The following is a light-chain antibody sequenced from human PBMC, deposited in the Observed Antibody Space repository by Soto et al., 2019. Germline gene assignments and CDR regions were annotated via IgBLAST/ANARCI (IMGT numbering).Light chain of an antibody. CDR1: QRINNW. V-gene: IGKV1-5*03. CDR3: QQYNSHWSWT. Sequence: DIQMTQSPSTLAASAGDRVTITYRASQRINNWLAWYQQKSGKAPKLLIYQASNLQSGVPPRFSGGGFGTEFTLTISNLQPEDFAMYYCQQYNSHWSWTFGQGTKVDIK. J-gene: IGKJ1*01. CDR2: QAS.